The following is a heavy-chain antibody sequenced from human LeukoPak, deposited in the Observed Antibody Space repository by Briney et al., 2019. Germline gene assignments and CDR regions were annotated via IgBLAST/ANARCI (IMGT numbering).Heavy chain of an antibody. CDR3: ARRSGIAVAATYYFDY. Sequence: SETLSLTCAVYGGSFSGYYWSWIRQPPGKGLEWIGEINHSGSTNYNPSLKSRVTISVDTSKNRFSLKLSSVTAADTAVYYCARRSGIAVAATYYFDYWGQGTLVTVSS. D-gene: IGHD6-19*01. CDR1: GGSFSGYY. J-gene: IGHJ4*02. CDR2: INHSGST. V-gene: IGHV4-34*01.